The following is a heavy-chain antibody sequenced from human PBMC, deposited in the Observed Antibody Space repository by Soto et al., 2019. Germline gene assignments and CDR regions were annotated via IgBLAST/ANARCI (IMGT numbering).Heavy chain of an antibody. V-gene: IGHV4-30-2*01. CDR1: GGSINSGDYS. D-gene: IGHD3-22*01. J-gene: IGHJ5*02. CDR3: ARGINYYDSSGDSWFDP. CDR2: IYHTGTT. Sequence: TLSLTGTVSGGSINSGDYSWTWIRPPPGKGLEWIGYIYHTGTTYYNMSLKSRVTISVDRSKNQFSLKLSSVTAADTAVYYCARGINYYDSSGDSWFDPWGQGTLVTVS.